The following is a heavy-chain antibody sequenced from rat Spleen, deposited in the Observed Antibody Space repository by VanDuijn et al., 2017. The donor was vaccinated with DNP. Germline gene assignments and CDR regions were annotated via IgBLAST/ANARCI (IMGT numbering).Heavy chain of an antibody. J-gene: IGHJ4*01. D-gene: IGHD1-3*01. CDR1: GFSLTGYN. Sequence: QVQLKESGPGLVQPSQTLSLTCTVAGFSLTGYNVHWVRQPPGKGLEWMGIIWNTGGTRYNSALKSRLTIIKDTSKSQVFLKMNSLQTEDTATDYCASTLVNYGTYGYYAMDAWGQGTSVTVSS. CDR2: IWNTGGT. V-gene: IGHV2-41*01. CDR3: ASTLVNYGTYGYYAMDA.